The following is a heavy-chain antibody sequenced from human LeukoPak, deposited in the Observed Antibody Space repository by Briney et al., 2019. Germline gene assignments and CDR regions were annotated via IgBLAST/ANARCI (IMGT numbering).Heavy chain of an antibody. CDR3: ASYADYDGGYFDY. Sequence: GGSLRLSCAASGFTFSSYAMHWVRQAPGKGLEWVAVISYDGSNKYYADSVKGRFTISRDNSKNTLYLQMNSLRAEDTAVYYCASYADYDGGYFDYWGQGTLVTVSS. V-gene: IGHV3-30*04. CDR1: GFTFSSYA. J-gene: IGHJ4*02. D-gene: IGHD4-17*01. CDR2: ISYDGSNK.